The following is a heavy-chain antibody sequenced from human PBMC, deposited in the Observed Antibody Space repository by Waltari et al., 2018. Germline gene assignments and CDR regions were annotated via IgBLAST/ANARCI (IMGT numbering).Heavy chain of an antibody. D-gene: IGHD6-13*01. CDR2: ISYDGSNK. J-gene: IGHJ4*02. Sequence: QVQLVESGGGVVQPGRSLRLSCAASGFTFSSYAMHWVRQAPGKGLEWVAVISYDGSNKYYADSVKGRFTISRDNSKNTLYLQMNSLRAEDTAVYYCARGPRGSSLDYWGQGTLVTVSS. V-gene: IGHV3-30-3*01. CDR3: ARGPRGSSLDY. CDR1: GFTFSSYA.